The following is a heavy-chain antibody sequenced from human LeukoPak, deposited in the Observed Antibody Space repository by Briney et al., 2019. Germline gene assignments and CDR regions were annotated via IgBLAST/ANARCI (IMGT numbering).Heavy chain of an antibody. J-gene: IGHJ4*02. CDR1: GGTFSSYA. CDR3: ARAHVDTAMVTDFDY. CDR2: IIPIFGTA. V-gene: IGHV1-69*13. D-gene: IGHD5-18*01. Sequence: SVKVSCKASGGTFSSYAISWVRQAPGQGLEWKGGIIPIFGTANYAQKFQGRVTITADESTSTAYMELSSLRSEDTAVYYCARAHVDTAMVTDFDYWGQGTLVTVSS.